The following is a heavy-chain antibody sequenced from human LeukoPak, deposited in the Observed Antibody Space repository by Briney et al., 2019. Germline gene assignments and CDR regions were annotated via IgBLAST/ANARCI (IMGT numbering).Heavy chain of an antibody. CDR3: ARRVSRYGNWFDP. CDR2: INPNSGGT. V-gene: IGHV1-2*02. CDR1: GYTFTGYY. D-gene: IGHD5/OR15-5a*01. J-gene: IGHJ5*02. Sequence: GASVKVSCKASGYTFTGYYMHWVRQAPGQGLEWMGWINPNSGGTNYAQKFQGRVTMTRDTSISTAYMELSRLRSDDTAVYYCARRVSRYGNWFDPWGQGTLVTVSS.